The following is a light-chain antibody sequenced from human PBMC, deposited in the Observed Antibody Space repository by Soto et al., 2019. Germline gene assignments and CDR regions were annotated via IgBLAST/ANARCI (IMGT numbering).Light chain of an antibody. CDR2: DAS. J-gene: IGKJ3*01. Sequence: DIQMTQSPSSLSASVGDRVTITCQASQDISNYLNWYQQKPGKAPKLLIYDASNLETGVPSRFSGRGSGTDFTITISRLKPEDIAPYYCQQYDNLPVTFGPGTKVDIK. V-gene: IGKV1-33*01. CDR1: QDISNY. CDR3: QQYDNLPVT.